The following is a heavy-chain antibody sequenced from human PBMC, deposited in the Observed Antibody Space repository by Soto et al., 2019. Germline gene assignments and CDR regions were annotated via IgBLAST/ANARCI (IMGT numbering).Heavy chain of an antibody. J-gene: IGHJ4*02. CDR2: INHSGST. Sequence: PSETLSLTCAVYGGSFSGYYWSWIRQPPGKGLEWIGEINHSGSTNYNPSLKSRVTISVDTPKNQFSLKLSSVTAADTAVYYCARGGLRYFDWLPPFDYWGQGTLVTVSS. CDR3: ARGGLRYFDWLPPFDY. D-gene: IGHD3-9*01. CDR1: GGSFSGYY. V-gene: IGHV4-34*01.